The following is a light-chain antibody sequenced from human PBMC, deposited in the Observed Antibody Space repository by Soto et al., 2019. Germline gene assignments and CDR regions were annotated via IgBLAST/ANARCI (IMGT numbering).Light chain of an antibody. CDR2: KAS. V-gene: IGKV1-5*03. CDR3: QQYNSYPWT. CDR1: QSISSL. Sequence: DIQMTQSPSTLSVSVGDRVTITCRASQSISSLLAWYQQKPGKAPNLLIYKASSLESGVPSRFSGSGSGTEFTLTISSLQPDDLATYYCQQYNSYPWTFGRGTKVDIK. J-gene: IGKJ1*01.